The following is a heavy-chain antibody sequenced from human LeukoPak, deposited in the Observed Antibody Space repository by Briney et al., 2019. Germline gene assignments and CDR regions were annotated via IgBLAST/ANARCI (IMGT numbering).Heavy chain of an antibody. V-gene: IGHV4-38-2*01. Sequence: PSETLSLTCAVSWYSISSGYYWGWIRQPPGKGLEWSGSIFHSGRTYYNPSLKSRLTIRVDTPKNQFSLKLRSVPAADTAVYYCPRRATTDYYFDNWGQGNLVTVSS. J-gene: IGHJ4*02. D-gene: IGHD5-12*01. CDR2: IFHSGRT. CDR1: WYSISSGYY. CDR3: PRRATTDYYFDN.